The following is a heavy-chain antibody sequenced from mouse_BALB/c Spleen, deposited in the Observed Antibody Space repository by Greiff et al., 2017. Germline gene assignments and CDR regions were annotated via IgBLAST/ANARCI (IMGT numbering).Heavy chain of an antibody. J-gene: IGHJ3*01. V-gene: IGHV3-2*02. CDR3: ARDYYGSSYVFAY. CDR1: GYSITSDYA. CDR2: ISYSGST. Sequence: EVKVEESGPGLVKPSQSLSLTCTVTGYSITSDYAWNWIRQFPGNKLEWMGYISYSGSTSYNPSLKSRISITRDTSKNQFFLQLNSVTTEDTATYYCARDYYGSSYVFAYWGQGTLVTVSA. D-gene: IGHD1-1*01.